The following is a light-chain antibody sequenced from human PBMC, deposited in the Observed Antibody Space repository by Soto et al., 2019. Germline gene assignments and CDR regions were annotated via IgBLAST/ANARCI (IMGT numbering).Light chain of an antibody. CDR2: NND. Sequence: QSVLTQPPSASGTPGQRVTISCSGSFSKVGSTSVNWYQQQFPVAAPKLLIYNNDQRPSGVPDRFSGSRSGTSASLAITGLQSEDEADYYCASWDDSLNTLVFGGGTKVTVL. J-gene: IGLJ2*01. CDR3: ASWDDSLNTLV. CDR1: FSKVGSTS. V-gene: IGLV1-44*01.